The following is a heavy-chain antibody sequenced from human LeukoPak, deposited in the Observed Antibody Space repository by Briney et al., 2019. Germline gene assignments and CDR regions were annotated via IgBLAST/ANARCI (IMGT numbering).Heavy chain of an antibody. CDR3: ARDDGYCSGGSCYGYFQH. J-gene: IGHJ1*01. D-gene: IGHD2-15*01. V-gene: IGHV4-61*02. CDR2: IYTSGST. CDR1: GGPLSSGSYH. Sequence: SSETLSLACSLSGGPLSSGSYHWSWIRQPAGKGLEWIERIYTSGSTNYNPSLKSRVTISVDTSKNQFSLKLSSVTAADTAVYYCARDDGYCSGGSCYGYFQHWGQGTLVTVSS.